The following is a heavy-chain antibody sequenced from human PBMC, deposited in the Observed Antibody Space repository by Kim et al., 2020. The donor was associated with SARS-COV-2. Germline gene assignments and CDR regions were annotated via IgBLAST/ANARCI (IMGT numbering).Heavy chain of an antibody. J-gene: IGHJ4*02. CDR1: GFTFSDYY. V-gene: IGHV3-11*06. CDR3: ARRPLCSGTSCFPKPHFDY. Sequence: GGSLRLSCAASGFTFSDYYMSWIRQAPGKGLEWVSSISPSSTYTSYADSGRGRFTISRDNAKNSLYLHMNSLRAEDTAVFYCARRPLCSGTSCFPKPHFDYWGQGRLVTVSA. D-gene: IGHD2-2*01. CDR2: ISPSSTYT.